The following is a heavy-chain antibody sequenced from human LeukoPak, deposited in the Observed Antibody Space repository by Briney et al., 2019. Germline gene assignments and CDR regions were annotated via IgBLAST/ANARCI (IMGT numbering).Heavy chain of an antibody. V-gene: IGHV3-7*01. Sequence: GALGLSCAASGFTFSSYWISWVRQAPGKGVGWVANIKQDGSEKYYVDSVKGRFTISRDNAKNSLYLQMNSLRAEDTAVYYCARGGPAAGRFDYWGQGTLVTVSS. D-gene: IGHD6-13*01. CDR3: ARGGPAAGRFDY. CDR1: GFTFSSYW. J-gene: IGHJ4*02. CDR2: IKQDGSEK.